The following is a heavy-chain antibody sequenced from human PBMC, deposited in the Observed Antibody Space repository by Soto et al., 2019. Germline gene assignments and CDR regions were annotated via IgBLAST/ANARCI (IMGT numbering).Heavy chain of an antibody. CDR2: IYYSGST. V-gene: IGHV4-39*01. J-gene: IGHJ5*02. CDR1: GGSISSSSYY. CDR3: ARLEDYYDSSGYYWFDP. Sequence: PSETLSLTCTVSGGSISSSSYYWGWIRQPPGKGLEWIGSIYYSGSTYYNPSLKSRVTISVDTSKNQFSLKLSSVTAADTAVYYCARLEDYYDSSGYYWFDPWGQGTLVTVSS. D-gene: IGHD3-22*01.